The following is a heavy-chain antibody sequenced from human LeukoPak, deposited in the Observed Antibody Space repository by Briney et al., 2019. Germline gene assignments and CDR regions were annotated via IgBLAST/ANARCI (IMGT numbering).Heavy chain of an antibody. J-gene: IGHJ4*02. CDR1: GYRFTAHW. CDR3: ARHRSGSQWDSFDY. CDR2: IYPGDSDT. Sequence: GESLKISCKGSGYRFTAHWIGWVRQKPGQGLEWMGIIYPGDSDTKYSLSFQGQVTISADKSTFTAYLHWGSLKVSDTAIYYCARHRSGSQWDSFDYWGQGTLVTVSS. D-gene: IGHD1-26*01. V-gene: IGHV5-51*01.